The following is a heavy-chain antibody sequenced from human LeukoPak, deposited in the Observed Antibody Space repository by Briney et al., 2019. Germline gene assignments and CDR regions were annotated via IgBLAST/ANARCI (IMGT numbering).Heavy chain of an antibody. J-gene: IGHJ6*02. CDR1: GFTFSIHG. CDR3: ARVGRGLYSRDV. Sequence: GGSLRLSCAASGFTFSIHGMNWVRQTPGKGLEWVSYIINSGGTIYYADSVQGRFTISRDNAKNSLYLQMNSLRDEDTAVYYCARVGRGLYSRDVWGQGTTVTVSS. CDR2: IINSGGTI. V-gene: IGHV3-48*02. D-gene: IGHD3-10*01.